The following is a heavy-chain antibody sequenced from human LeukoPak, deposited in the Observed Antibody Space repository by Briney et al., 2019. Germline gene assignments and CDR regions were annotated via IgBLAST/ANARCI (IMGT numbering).Heavy chain of an antibody. CDR1: GGSISSGSYY. CDR3: ARNAATRRSYFDY. D-gene: IGHD6-25*01. CDR2: IYYTGTT. V-gene: IGHV4-39*01. Sequence: SETLSLTCTVSGGSISSGSYYWGWVRQPPGKGLECIGNIYYTGTTYYNPSLKSRVTISVDTSKNQFSLKLSSVTAADTAVYYCARNAATRRSYFDYWGQGTLVTVSS. J-gene: IGHJ4*02.